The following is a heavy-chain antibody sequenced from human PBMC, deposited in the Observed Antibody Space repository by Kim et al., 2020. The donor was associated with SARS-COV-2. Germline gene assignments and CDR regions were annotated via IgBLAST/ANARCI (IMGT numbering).Heavy chain of an antibody. V-gene: IGHV3-33*01. CDR2: ISYDGSDK. CDR3: ARGPVDPKDGWYFYV. J-gene: IGHJ2*01. D-gene: IGHD5-12*01. Sequence: GGSLRLSCAASGFSFSSYGMHWVRQAPGKGLEWVAVISYDGSDKFYADSVKGRFTISRDNSNNTLSLQTNSLRAEDTAVFYCARGPVDPKDGWYFYVCGRGHLVTVSS. CDR1: GFSFSSYG.